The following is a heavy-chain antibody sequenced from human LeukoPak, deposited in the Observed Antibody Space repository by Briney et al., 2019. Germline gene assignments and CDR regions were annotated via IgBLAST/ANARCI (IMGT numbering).Heavy chain of an antibody. Sequence: QSGGSLRLSCAASGFTFSSAWMHWVRQAPGTGLVWVSRITDDATTTYADSVKGRFTISRDNAKNILYLQMNSLRAEDTAVYYCARGRGNFGACDYWGQGTLVTVSS. V-gene: IGHV3-74*03. CDR2: ITDDATT. D-gene: IGHD4-17*01. CDR3: ARGRGNFGACDY. J-gene: IGHJ4*02. CDR1: GFTFSSAW.